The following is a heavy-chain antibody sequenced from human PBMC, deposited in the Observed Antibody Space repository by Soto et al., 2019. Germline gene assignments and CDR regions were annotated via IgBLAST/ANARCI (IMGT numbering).Heavy chain of an antibody. Sequence: ASVKVSCKASGYTFTGYYMHWVRQAPGQGLEWMGWINPNSGGTSYAQKFQGRVTMTRDTSTSTVYMELSSLRSEDTAVYYCGAGIAVAGTVGAFDIWGQGTMVTVSS. J-gene: IGHJ3*02. CDR2: INPNSGGT. D-gene: IGHD6-19*01. CDR3: GAGIAVAGTVGAFDI. V-gene: IGHV1-2*02. CDR1: GYTFTGYY.